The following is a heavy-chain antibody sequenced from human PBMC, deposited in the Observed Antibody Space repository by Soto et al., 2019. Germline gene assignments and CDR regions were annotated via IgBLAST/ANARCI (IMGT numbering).Heavy chain of an antibody. CDR1: GFSFSDYW. J-gene: IGHJ4*02. CDR3: TRGGKFCSGGDCYSGR. D-gene: IGHD2-15*01. V-gene: IGHV3-7*01. Sequence: GGSLRLSCVASGFSFSDYWMNWVRQAPGEGLEWVAYIKQDGSDKQYVDSVRGRFTISRDNAKNSLYLQMNSLRAEDTAVYYCTRGGKFCSGGDCYSGRWGQGTLVTVSS. CDR2: IKQDGSDK.